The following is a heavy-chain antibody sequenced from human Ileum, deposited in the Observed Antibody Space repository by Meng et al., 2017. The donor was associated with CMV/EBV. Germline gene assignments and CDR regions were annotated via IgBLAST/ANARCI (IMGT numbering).Heavy chain of an antibody. CDR2: IYWNDDK. CDR3: AHRQLDLKYFDY. J-gene: IGHJ4*02. D-gene: IGHD6-6*01. Sequence: CTCSGFSLSNSGVGVGWIRQPPGKALEWLALIYWNDDKRYSPSLKSRLTITKDTSKNQVVLTMTNMDPVDTATYYCAHRQLDLKYFDYWGQGTLVTVSS. CDR1: GFSLSNSGVG. V-gene: IGHV2-5*01.